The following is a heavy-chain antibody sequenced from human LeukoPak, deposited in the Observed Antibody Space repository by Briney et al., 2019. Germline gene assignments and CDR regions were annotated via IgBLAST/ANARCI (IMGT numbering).Heavy chain of an antibody. CDR2: IYYSGST. CDR3: ARHGKMRQWLVRVSYYGMDV. Sequence: SETLSLTCTVSGGSISSYYWSWIRQPPGKGLEWIGYIYYSGSTNYNPSLKSRVTISVDTSKNQFSLKLSSVTAADTAEYYCARHGKMRQWLVRVSYYGMDVWGQGTTVTVSS. J-gene: IGHJ6*02. CDR1: GGSISSYY. V-gene: IGHV4-59*08. D-gene: IGHD6-19*01.